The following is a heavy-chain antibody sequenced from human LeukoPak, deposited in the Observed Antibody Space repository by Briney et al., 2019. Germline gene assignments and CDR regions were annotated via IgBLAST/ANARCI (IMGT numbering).Heavy chain of an antibody. CDR1: GFTFSNAW. CDR2: VKSKTDGGTT. J-gene: IGHJ4*02. CDR3: TTFRSF. Sequence: GGSLRLSCAGSGFTFSNAWMTWVRQAPGKGLEWVGRVKSKTDGGTTDYAAPVKGRFIISRDDSKDMLYPQMNSLKTEDTAVYYCTTFRSFWGQGTLVTVSS. V-gene: IGHV3-15*01.